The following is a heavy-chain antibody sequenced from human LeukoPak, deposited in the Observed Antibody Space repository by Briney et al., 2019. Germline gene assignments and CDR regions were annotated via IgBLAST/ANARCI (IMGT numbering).Heavy chain of an antibody. Sequence: ASVKVSCKASGGTFSSYAISWVRQAPGQGLEWMGWISAYNGNTNYAQKFQGRVTMTRDMSTSTDYMELSSLRSEDTAVYYCARDNPGKNTGGGFAPWGQGPRVT. J-gene: IGHJ5*02. D-gene: IGHD7-27*01. V-gene: IGHV1-18*01. CDR1: GGTFSSYA. CDR3: ARDNPGKNTGGGFAP. CDR2: ISAYNGNT.